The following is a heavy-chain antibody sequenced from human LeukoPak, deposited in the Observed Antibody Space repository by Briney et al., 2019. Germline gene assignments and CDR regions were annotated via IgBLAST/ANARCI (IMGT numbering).Heavy chain of an antibody. Sequence: ASVTVSCQGSGGTFSSYTISWVQQAPGQGLEWMGRIVPILGIANYAQKLQGRVTITADKSTSTVYMERSSLRSERTAVYYCARGPDYSNYLHWFDPWGQGTLVTVSS. CDR1: GGTFSSYT. CDR3: ARGPDYSNYLHWFDP. J-gene: IGHJ5*02. V-gene: IGHV1-69*02. D-gene: IGHD4-11*01. CDR2: IVPILGIA.